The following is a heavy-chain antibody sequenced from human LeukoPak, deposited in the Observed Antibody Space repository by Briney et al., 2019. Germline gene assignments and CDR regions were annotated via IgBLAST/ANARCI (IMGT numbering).Heavy chain of an antibody. Sequence: SETLSLTCTVSGASISSYYWSWIRQPPGKGLEWIGHIYTSGSTNYNPSLKSRVTISVDTSKNQFSLKLSSVTAADTAVYYCARSGNYYDSSGYNYWGQGTLVTVSS. V-gene: IGHV4-59*01. CDR3: ARSGNYYDSSGYNY. D-gene: IGHD3-22*01. J-gene: IGHJ4*02. CDR2: IYTSGST. CDR1: GASISSYY.